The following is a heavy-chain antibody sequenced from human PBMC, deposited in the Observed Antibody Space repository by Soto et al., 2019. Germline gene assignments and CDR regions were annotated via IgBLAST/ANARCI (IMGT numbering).Heavy chain of an antibody. CDR3: AREGGESTDGLYYFDS. D-gene: IGHD3-16*01. CDR1: GGSTSSDNY. J-gene: IGHJ4*02. V-gene: IGHV4-30-4*01. Sequence: QVQLQESGPGLVKPSQTLSLTCTVSGGSTSSDNYWRWIRQPPGKGLEWIGRIYYSGNTDYNPSLKRRRAISIDTSKNQCSLKLSSVTAAETAVYFCAREGGESTDGLYYFDSWGQGSLVTVSS. CDR2: IYYSGNT.